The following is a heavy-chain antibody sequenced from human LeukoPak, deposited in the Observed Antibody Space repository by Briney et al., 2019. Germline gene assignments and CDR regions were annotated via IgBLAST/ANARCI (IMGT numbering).Heavy chain of an antibody. Sequence: PTGGSLRLSCAASQFTFSSYAMSWVRQAPGKGLEWVSAISGSGGSTHYADSVKGRFTISRDNSKNTLYLQMNSLRAEDTAVYYCAKASFGENTYYYYMDGWGKGTTATISS. CDR1: QFTFSSYA. CDR3: AKASFGENTYYYYMDG. V-gene: IGHV3-23*01. J-gene: IGHJ6*03. D-gene: IGHD3-10*01. CDR2: ISGSGGST.